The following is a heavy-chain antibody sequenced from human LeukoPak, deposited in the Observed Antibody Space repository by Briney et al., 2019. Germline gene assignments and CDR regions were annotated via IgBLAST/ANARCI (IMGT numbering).Heavy chain of an antibody. CDR2: INTSGST. Sequence: SETLSLTCTFSGLFSGKPISTHSWSWFRPPAGKGPEWLGRINTSGSTYYNPSLKSRVTISVDKSKNQLSLKVNSETAADTAVYYCARDSSPWGSGTTRSYYMDVWGKGTTVTVSS. D-gene: IGHD3-10*01. J-gene: IGHJ6*03. CDR3: ARDSSPWGSGTTRSYYMDV. V-gene: IGHV4-4*07. CDR1: GLFSGKPISTHS.